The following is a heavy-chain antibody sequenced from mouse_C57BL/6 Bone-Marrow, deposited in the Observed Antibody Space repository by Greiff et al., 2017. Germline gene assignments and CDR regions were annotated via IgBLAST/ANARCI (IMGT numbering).Heavy chain of an antibody. CDR1: GYTFTDYN. J-gene: IGHJ4*01. V-gene: IGHV1-22*01. Sequence: VQLQQSGPELVKPGASVKMSCKASGYTFTDYNMHWVQQSHGKSLEWIGYINPNNGGPCYNQKVKGKATLTVNKSSSTSYMELRSLTAEDSTVYYLARSEARDYWGQGTSVTVSS. CDR3: ARSEARDY. CDR2: INPNNGGP.